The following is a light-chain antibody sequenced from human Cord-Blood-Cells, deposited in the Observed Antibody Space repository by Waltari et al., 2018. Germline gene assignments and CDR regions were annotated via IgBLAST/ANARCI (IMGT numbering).Light chain of an antibody. CDR2: EVS. J-gene: IGLJ3*02. CDR1: RGAVGGITL. V-gene: IGLV2-23*02. Sequence: SALTHPAAVSGHLGHSITNPGTVPRGAVGGITLIAWSQQHPGKAPKLMIYEVSKRPSGVSNRFSGSKSGNTASLTISGLQAEDEADYYCCSYAGSSTLVFGGGTKLTVL. CDR3: CSYAGSSTLV.